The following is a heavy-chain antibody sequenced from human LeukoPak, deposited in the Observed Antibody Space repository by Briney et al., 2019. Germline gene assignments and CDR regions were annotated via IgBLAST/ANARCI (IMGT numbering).Heavy chain of an antibody. CDR3: ARGAAAAGTALGDY. D-gene: IGHD6-13*01. J-gene: IGHJ4*02. CDR2: INHSGST. Sequence: SETLSLTCAVYGGSLSGYYWSWIRQPPGKGLEWIGEINHSGSTNYNPSLKSRVTISVDTSKNQFSLKLSSVTAADTAVYYCARGAAAAGTALGDYWGQGTLVTVSS. CDR1: GGSLSGYY. V-gene: IGHV4-34*01.